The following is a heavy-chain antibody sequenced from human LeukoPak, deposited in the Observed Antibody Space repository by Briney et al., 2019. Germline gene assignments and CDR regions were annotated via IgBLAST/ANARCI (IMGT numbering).Heavy chain of an antibody. Sequence: GGSLRLSCAASGFTFSSYSMNWVRQAPGKGLEWVSSISSSSSYIYYADSVKGRFTISRDNAKNSLYLQMNSLRAEDTAVYYCARDWRVAAADGGHAFDIWGQGTIVTVSS. V-gene: IGHV3-21*01. CDR1: GFTFSSYS. CDR3: ARDWRVAAADGGHAFDI. J-gene: IGHJ3*02. D-gene: IGHD6-13*01. CDR2: ISSSSSYI.